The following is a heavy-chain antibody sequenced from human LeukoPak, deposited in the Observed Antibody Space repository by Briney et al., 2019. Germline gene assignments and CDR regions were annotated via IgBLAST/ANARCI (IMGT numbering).Heavy chain of an antibody. Sequence: GGSLRLSCTASGSIFSDYVMNWVRQAPGKGLEWVSSISGSGEYRYYGDSVKGRFTIARDNAKNSLYLQMNSLRAEDTAVYYCARVLGVVVPAARADAFDIWGQGTMVTVSS. D-gene: IGHD2-2*01. CDR2: ISGSGEYR. V-gene: IGHV3-21*01. CDR1: GSIFSDYV. J-gene: IGHJ3*02. CDR3: ARVLGVVVPAARADAFDI.